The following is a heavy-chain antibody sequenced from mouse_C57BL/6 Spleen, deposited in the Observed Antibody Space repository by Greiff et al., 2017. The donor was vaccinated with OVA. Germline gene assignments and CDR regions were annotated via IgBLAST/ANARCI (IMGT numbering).Heavy chain of an antibody. J-gene: IGHJ4*01. CDR2: IKYDGSST. Sequence: EVKLMESEGGLVQPGSSMTLSCTASGFTFSDYYMAWVRQVPEKGLEWVANIKYDGSSTYYPDLLKSRFIIPRNNAKNILYLQMSSLKSEDTATYYCARTRDYDAYAMDYWGQGTSVTVSS. CDR3: ARTRDYDAYAMDY. CDR1: GFTFSDYY. D-gene: IGHD2-4*01. V-gene: IGHV5-16*01.